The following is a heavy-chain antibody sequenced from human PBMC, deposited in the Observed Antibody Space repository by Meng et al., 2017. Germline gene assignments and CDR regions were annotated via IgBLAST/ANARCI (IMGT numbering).Heavy chain of an antibody. CDR2: MNPNSGNT. D-gene: IGHD3-10*01. CDR3: ARSVEVRGVIITPNSYYYYYGMDV. Sequence: SVKVSCKASGYTFTSYDINWARQATGQGLEWMGWMNPNSGNTGYAQKFQGRVTMTRNTSISTAYMELSSLRSEDTAVYYCARSVEVRGVIITPNSYYYYYGMDVWGQGTMVTVSS. CDR1: GYTFTSYD. V-gene: IGHV1-8*01. J-gene: IGHJ6*02.